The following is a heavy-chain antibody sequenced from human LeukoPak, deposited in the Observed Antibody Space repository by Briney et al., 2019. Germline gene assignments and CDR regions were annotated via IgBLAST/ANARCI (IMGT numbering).Heavy chain of an antibody. CDR1: GFTFSSYY. V-gene: IGHV3-30*03. J-gene: IGHJ4*02. Sequence: PGGSLRLSCVGSGFTFSSYYMHRVRQAPDAGVQCVGAMSYDETTENYADAAQGRFTISRDNSKNTLFLQVSSLRAEDTAMYYCARGGGANYYGDYFDLWGQGTLVTISS. CDR2: MSYDETTE. CDR3: ARGGGANYYGDYFDL. D-gene: IGHD1-26*01.